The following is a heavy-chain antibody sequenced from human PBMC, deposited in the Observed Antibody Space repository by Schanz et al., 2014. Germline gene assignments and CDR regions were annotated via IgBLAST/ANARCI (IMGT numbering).Heavy chain of an antibody. J-gene: IGHJ4*02. Sequence: QVRLVQSGAEVKKPGSSVKVSCKSSGATFNSYAFGWVRQAPGQGFEWVGSIIPPLRQTRYAQKFEERAIITADTSTPTVYMDLASLTSDDTAVYFCARIIDGASLYWGPGTLVTVSS. CDR1: GATFNSYA. V-gene: IGHV1-69*04. D-gene: IGHD4-17*01. CDR3: ARIIDGASLY. CDR2: IIPPLRQT.